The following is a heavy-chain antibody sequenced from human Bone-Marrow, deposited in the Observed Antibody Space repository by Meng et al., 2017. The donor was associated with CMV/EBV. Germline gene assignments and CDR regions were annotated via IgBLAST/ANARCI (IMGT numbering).Heavy chain of an antibody. V-gene: IGHV3-15*01. D-gene: IGHD6-19*01. J-gene: IGHJ4*02. CDR1: GFTFSDAW. Sequence: GESLKISCAASGFTFSDAWMTWVRPASGKGLEWVGRIKSRAGGGTTDYAAPVKGRFTISRDDSENMVYLQMNSLKTEDTAVYYCTIIGFAVAGLVPNYWGQGTLVTVSS. CDR3: TIIGFAVAGLVPNY. CDR2: IKSRAGGGTT.